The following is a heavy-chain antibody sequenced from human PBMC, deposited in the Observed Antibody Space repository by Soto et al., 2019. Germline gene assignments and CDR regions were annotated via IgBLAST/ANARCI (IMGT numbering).Heavy chain of an antibody. CDR3: ARQGDTAMVTGCFDP. Sequence: GESLKISCKGSGYSFTSYWISWVRQMPGKGLEWMGRIDPSDSYTNYSPSFQGHVTISADKSISTAYLQWSSLKASDTAMYYCARQGDTAMVTGCFDPWGQGTLVTVSS. CDR1: GYSFTSYW. V-gene: IGHV5-10-1*01. D-gene: IGHD5-18*01. J-gene: IGHJ5*02. CDR2: IDPSDSYT.